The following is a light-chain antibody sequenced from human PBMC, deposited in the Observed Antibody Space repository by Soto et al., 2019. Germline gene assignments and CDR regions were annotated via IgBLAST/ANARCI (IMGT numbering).Light chain of an antibody. CDR2: KAS. J-gene: IGKJ1*01. V-gene: IGKV1-5*03. CDR3: QHYKSYSEA. CDR1: QTISSW. Sequence: DIEMTQSPSTLSGSVRDRVTIXXRASQTISSWLAWYQQKPGKAPKXLIYKASTLKSGVPSRFSGSGSGTEFTLTISSLQPDDFATYYCQHYKSYSEAFGQGTKVDIK.